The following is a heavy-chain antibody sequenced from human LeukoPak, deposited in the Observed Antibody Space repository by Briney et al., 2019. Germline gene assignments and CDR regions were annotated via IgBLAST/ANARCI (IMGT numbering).Heavy chain of an antibody. Sequence: GGSLRLSCVASGFTFSSYWMSWVRQAPGKGLEWVANIKEDGSDKYYVDSVKGRFTISRDNAKNSLYLQMNSLRAEDTAVYYCASGQKLGFWGQGTLVTVSS. CDR1: GFTFSSYW. J-gene: IGHJ4*02. CDR2: IKEDGSDK. D-gene: IGHD6-13*01. V-gene: IGHV3-7*01. CDR3: ASGQKLGF.